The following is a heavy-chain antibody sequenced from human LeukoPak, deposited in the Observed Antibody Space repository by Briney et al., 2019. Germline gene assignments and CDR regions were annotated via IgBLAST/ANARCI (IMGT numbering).Heavy chain of an antibody. CDR3: ARAGQLALDYYYYYMDV. J-gene: IGHJ6*03. Sequence: ASVKVSCKASGYTFTSYDINWVRQAPGQGLEWMGIINPSGGSTSYAQKFQGRVTMTRDMSTSTVYMGLSSLRSEDTAVYYCARAGQLALDYYYYYMDVWGKGTTVTVSS. V-gene: IGHV1-46*01. D-gene: IGHD6-6*01. CDR2: INPSGGST. CDR1: GYTFTSYD.